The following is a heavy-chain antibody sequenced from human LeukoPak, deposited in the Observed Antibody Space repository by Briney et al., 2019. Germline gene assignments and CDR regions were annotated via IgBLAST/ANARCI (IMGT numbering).Heavy chain of an antibody. Sequence: PGGSLRLPCAASGFTVSGNYMSWVRQAPGKGLEWVSVIYSGGSTYYADSVKGRFTISRDNSKNTLYLQMNSLRAEDTAVYYCAGPYYYGSGSYGSFGYWGQGTLVTVSS. CDR3: AGPYYYGSGSYGSFGY. J-gene: IGHJ4*02. V-gene: IGHV3-66*04. CDR1: GFTVSGNY. D-gene: IGHD3-10*01. CDR2: IYSGGST.